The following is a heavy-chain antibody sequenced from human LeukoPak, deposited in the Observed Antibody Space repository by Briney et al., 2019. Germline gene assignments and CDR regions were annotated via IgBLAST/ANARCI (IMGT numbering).Heavy chain of an antibody. CDR2: ISYDGSNK. CDR1: GFTFSSYA. Sequence: GRSLRLSCAASGFTFSSYAMHWARQAPGKGLEWVAVISYDGSNKYYADSVKGRFTISRDNSKNTLYLQMNSLRAEDTAVYYCARAPYDYVWGSYRPFGPFDYWGQGTLVTVSS. CDR3: ARAPYDYVWGSYRPFGPFDY. V-gene: IGHV3-30-3*01. D-gene: IGHD3-16*02. J-gene: IGHJ4*02.